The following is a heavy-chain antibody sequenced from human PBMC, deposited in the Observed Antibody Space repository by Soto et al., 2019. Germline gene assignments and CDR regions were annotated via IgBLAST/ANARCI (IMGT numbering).Heavy chain of an antibody. D-gene: IGHD2-15*01. CDR1: GFTFSTYW. CDR3: ARAGGSCSGGSCYTGGIDY. J-gene: IGHJ4*02. CDR2: IKQDGSEK. V-gene: IGHV3-7*01. Sequence: EVQLVESGGGLVQPGGSLRLSCAASGFTFSTYWMSWVRQAPGKGLEWVANIKQDGSEKYYVDSVKGRFTISRDNAKNSLYLQMNSLRAEDTAVYYCARAGGSCSGGSCYTGGIDYWGQGTLVTVSS.